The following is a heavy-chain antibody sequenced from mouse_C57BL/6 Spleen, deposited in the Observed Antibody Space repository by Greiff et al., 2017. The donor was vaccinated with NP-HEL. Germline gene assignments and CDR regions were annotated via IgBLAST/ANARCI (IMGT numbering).Heavy chain of an antibody. V-gene: IGHV2-3*01. CDR3: AKGGGYGSLAY. CDR1: GFSLTSYG. Sequence: VKVVESGPGLVAPSQSLSITCTVSGFSLTSYGVSWVRQPPGKGLEWLGVIWGDGSTNYHSALICRLSISKDNSKSQVFLKLNRLQTDDTATYYCAKGGGYGSLAYWGQGTLVTVSA. J-gene: IGHJ3*01. D-gene: IGHD1-1*01. CDR2: IWGDGST.